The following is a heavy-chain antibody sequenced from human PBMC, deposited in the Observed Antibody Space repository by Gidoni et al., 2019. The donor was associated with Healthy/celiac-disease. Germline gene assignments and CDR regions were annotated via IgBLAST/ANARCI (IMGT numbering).Heavy chain of an antibody. D-gene: IGHD2-15*01. CDR1: GFTFSSYA. CDR2: ISGSGGST. J-gene: IGHJ1*01. V-gene: IGHV3-23*04. CDR3: AKDRRGYCSGGSCYPEYFQH. Sequence: EVQLVESGGGLVQPGGSLRLSCAASGFTFSSYAMSWVRQAPGKGLEWVSAISGSGGSTYYADSVKGRFTISRDNSKNTLYLQMNSLRAEDTAVYYCAKDRRGYCSGGSCYPEYFQHWGQGTLVTVSS.